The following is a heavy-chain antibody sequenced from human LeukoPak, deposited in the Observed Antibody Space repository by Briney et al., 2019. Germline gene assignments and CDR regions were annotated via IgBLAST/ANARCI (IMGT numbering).Heavy chain of an antibody. CDR3: AKDRTHYHDDSTPAFDN. V-gene: IGHV3-33*06. CDR1: GFIFSSYG. CDR2: IWYDGSNE. D-gene: IGHD3-22*01. J-gene: IGHJ3*02. Sequence: GRSLRLSCAASGFIFSSYGMHWVRQAPGKGLEWVAVIWYDGSNEYYADSVKGRFTISRDNSKTTLYLQMNSLRAKDTAMYYCAKDRTHYHDDSTPAFDNWGQGTMVIFSS.